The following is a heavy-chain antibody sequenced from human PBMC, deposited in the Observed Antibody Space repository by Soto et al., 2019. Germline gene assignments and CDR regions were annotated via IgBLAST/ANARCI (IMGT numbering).Heavy chain of an antibody. V-gene: IGHV4-59*08. CDR1: GGSTSSYY. D-gene: IGHD6-19*01. J-gene: IGHJ6*03. CDR3: AREYSSGWYSRYYYYYMDV. Sequence: PSETLSLTCTVSGGSTSSYYWSWIRQPPGKGLEWIGYIYYSGSTNYNPSLKSRVTISVDTSKNQFSLKLSSVTAADTAVYYCAREYSSGWYSRYYYYYMDVWGKGTTVTVSS. CDR2: IYYSGST.